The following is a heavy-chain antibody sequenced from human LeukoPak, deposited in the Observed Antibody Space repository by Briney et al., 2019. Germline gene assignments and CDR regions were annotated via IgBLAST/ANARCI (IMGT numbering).Heavy chain of an antibody. D-gene: IGHD3-3*01. CDR3: ATAEYSDFWSGYFYFDY. CDR1: GYTLTELS. Sequence: ASVKVSCKVSGYTLTELSMHWVRQAPGKGLEWMGGFDPEDGETIYAQKFQGRVTMTEDTSTDTAYMELSSLRSEDTAVYYCATAEYSDFWSGYFYFDYWGQGTLVTVSS. CDR2: FDPEDGET. V-gene: IGHV1-24*01. J-gene: IGHJ4*02.